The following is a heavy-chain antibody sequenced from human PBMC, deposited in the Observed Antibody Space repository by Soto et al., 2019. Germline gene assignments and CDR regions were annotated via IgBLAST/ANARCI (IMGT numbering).Heavy chain of an antibody. V-gene: IGHV2-26*01. CDR3: ARLLFNYDGSGYNFDY. Sequence: ESGPTLVNPTETLTLACTVSGFSLRNARMGVSWIRQPPGKALEWLAHIFSNDQKSYSTSLQSRLTISNDTSKSQVVLTMTNMDPVDTATYYCARLLFNYDGSGYNFDYWGQGTLVTVSS. CDR1: GFSLRNARMG. J-gene: IGHJ4*02. CDR2: IFSNDQK. D-gene: IGHD3-22*01.